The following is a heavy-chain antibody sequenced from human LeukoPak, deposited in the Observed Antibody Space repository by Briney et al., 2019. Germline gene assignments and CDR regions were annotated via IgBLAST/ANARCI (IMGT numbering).Heavy chain of an antibody. D-gene: IGHD2-2*01. J-gene: IGHJ5*02. CDR2: IQFHGSDI. Sequence: GGSLRLSCAASGFTFTNSGMHWVRQAPGRGLEWVAFIQFHGSDIFYADSVEGRFTISRDNSKNTLYLQMNSLRPEDTAVYYCAKDNPIEKVPGLGPGSWGQGTLVTVFS. V-gene: IGHV3-30*02. CDR3: AKDNPIEKVPGLGPGS. CDR1: GFTFTNSG.